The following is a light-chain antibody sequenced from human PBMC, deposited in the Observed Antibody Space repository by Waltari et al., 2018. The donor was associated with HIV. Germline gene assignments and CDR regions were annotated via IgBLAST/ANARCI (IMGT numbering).Light chain of an antibody. Sequence: QSALTQSRSVSGSPGQSVTISCTGTSSDVGDYNYVSWYQQHPGKAPKLMIFDVNKRPSGVPDRFSDSKSGNTASLTISGLQAEDEADYYCCSYADKYTWVFGGGTKLTVL. J-gene: IGLJ3*02. CDR2: DVN. CDR3: CSYADKYTWV. V-gene: IGLV2-11*01. CDR1: SSDVGDYNY.